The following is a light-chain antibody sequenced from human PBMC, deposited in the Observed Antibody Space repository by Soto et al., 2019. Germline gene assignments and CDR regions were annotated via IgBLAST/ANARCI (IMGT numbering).Light chain of an antibody. V-gene: IGLV2-14*01. CDR1: SIDVGAFNY. Sequence: QSALTQPASVSGSPGQSITIPCTGTSIDVGAFNYVSWYRQFPGKAPQLIIYDVTSRPSGVSNRFSGSKSGNTASLTISGHQAEDEAEYYCSSYIRPNTPFLFGTGSKLTVL. CDR2: DVT. CDR3: SSYIRPNTPFL. J-gene: IGLJ1*01.